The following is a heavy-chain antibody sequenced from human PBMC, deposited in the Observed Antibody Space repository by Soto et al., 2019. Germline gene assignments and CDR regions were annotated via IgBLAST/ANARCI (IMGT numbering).Heavy chain of an antibody. V-gene: IGHV4-34*08. D-gene: IGHD2-8*01. Sequence: PSGTLSLTCAVYGGTFSVYYWSWIRQPPGKGLEWIGEINHSGSTNYNPSLKSRVTISVDTSKNQFSLKLSSVTAADTAVYYCSCRLYNYYYYYMDVWGKGTTVTVSS. CDR3: SCRLYNYYYYYMDV. J-gene: IGHJ6*03. CDR1: GGTFSVYY. CDR2: INHSGST.